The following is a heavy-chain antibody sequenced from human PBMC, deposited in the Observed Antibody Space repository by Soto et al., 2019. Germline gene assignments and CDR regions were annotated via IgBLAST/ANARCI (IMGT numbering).Heavy chain of an antibody. V-gene: IGHV4-59*08. D-gene: IGHD3-16*01. J-gene: IGHJ6*02. Sequence: SETLSLTCIVSGGSISPYYWSWIRQPPGKGLEWIGFIYYNGITNYNPSLKSRVTISVDTSKNQFSLKLSSVTAADTAVYYCARHNGPLYVGYYYDMDVWGQGTTVTVSS. CDR3: ARHNGPLYVGYYYDMDV. CDR1: GGSISPYY. CDR2: IYYNGIT.